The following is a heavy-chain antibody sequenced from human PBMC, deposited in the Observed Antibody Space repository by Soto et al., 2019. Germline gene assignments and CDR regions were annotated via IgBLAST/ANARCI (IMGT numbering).Heavy chain of an antibody. Sequence: QVGLEESGPGLVKPSETLSLICSVSGGSVNNANYFWNWIRHHPENGLEWIGYIYYSGNTRYNPNVKTRATLSIDTSKHQFPLGLNSATVADTAVCVCARDSDYGGSRGGMDVWGRGTTVTVSS. V-gene: IGHV4-31*03. J-gene: IGHJ6*02. CDR3: ARDSDYGGSRGGMDV. CDR2: IYYSGNT. CDR1: GGSVNNANYF. D-gene: IGHD4-17*01.